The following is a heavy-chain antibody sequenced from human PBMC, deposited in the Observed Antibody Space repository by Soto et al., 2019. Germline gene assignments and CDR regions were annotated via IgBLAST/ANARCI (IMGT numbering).Heavy chain of an antibody. CDR2: TIPIFGTA. CDR1: GGTFSSYA. CDR3: ARGDFYYDSSGYYGGFAY. D-gene: IGHD3-22*01. V-gene: IGHV1-69*12. Sequence: QVQLVQSGAEVKKPGSSVKVSCKASGGTFSSYAISWVRQAPGQGLEWMGGTIPIFGTANYAHKFQGRVTITADESTSTAYMEVSSLRSEDTAVYYCARGDFYYDSSGYYGGFAYWGQGTLVTVSS. J-gene: IGHJ4*02.